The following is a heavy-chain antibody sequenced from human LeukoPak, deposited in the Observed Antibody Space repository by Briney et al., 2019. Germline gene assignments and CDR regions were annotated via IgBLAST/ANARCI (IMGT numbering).Heavy chain of an antibody. J-gene: IGHJ4*02. CDR2: IKPDGSDK. CDR1: GFTFSDYY. V-gene: IGHV3-7*03. Sequence: GGSLRLSCAASGFTFSDYYMSWVRQAPGKGLEWVANIKPDGSDKYYVDSMEGRFTISRDNAKNSLYLQMNSLRAEDTAVYYCARGLFAGGWYPDYFDYWGQGTLVTVSS. D-gene: IGHD6-19*01. CDR3: ARGLFAGGWYPDYFDY.